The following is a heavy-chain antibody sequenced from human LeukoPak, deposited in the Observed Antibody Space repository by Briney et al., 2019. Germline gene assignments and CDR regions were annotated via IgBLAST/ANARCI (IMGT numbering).Heavy chain of an antibody. J-gene: IGHJ3*02. CDR1: GGSISSGGYY. CDR2: IYYSGST. D-gene: IGHD3-22*01. CDR3: ARRGDYYDSSARGAFDI. Sequence: SETLSLTCTVPGGSISSGGYYWSWIRQPPGKGLEWIGYIYYSGSTNYNPSLKSRVTISVDTSKNQFSLKLSSVTAADTAVYYCARRGDYYDSSARGAFDIWGQGTMVTVSS. V-gene: IGHV4-61*08.